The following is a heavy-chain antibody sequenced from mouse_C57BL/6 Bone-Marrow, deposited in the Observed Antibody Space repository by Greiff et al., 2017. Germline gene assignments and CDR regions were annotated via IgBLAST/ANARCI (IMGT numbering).Heavy chain of an antibody. D-gene: IGHD2-3*01. CDR3: ARCYEGYPAWFAY. V-gene: IGHV5-2*01. J-gene: IGHJ3*01. CDR2: INSDGGST. Sequence: EVQLVESGGGLVQPGESLKLSCESTEYAFPSHDMSWVRKTPEKRLELVAAINSDGGSTYYPDTMERRFIISRDNTKKTLYLQLSSLRSEDPALYYCARCYEGYPAWFAYWGQGTLVTVSA. CDR1: EYAFPSHD.